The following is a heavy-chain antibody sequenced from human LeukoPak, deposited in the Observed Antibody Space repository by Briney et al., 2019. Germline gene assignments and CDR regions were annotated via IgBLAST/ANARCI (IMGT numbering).Heavy chain of an antibody. CDR1: GGSISSYY. Sequence: ASETLSLTCTVSGGSISSYYWSWIRQPPGKGLEWIGYIYYSGSTNYNPSLKSRVTISVDTSKNQFSLKLSSVTTADTAVYYCARLRVCSGDCYSVYYYYYYMDVWGKGTTVTVSS. D-gene: IGHD2-21*02. J-gene: IGHJ6*03. CDR3: ARLRVCSGDCYSVYYYYYYMDV. CDR2: IYYSGST. V-gene: IGHV4-59*12.